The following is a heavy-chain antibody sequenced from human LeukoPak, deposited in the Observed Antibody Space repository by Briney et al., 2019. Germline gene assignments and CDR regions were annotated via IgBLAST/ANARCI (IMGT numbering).Heavy chain of an antibody. CDR2: INPNSGGT. CDR1: GYTFTGYY. Sequence: ASVKVSCKASGYTFTGYYMHWVRQAPGQGLEWMGRINPNSGGTNYAQKFQGRVTMTRDTSISTAYMELSRLRSDDTAVYYCARTGLRDGYNNFDYWGQGTLVTVSS. D-gene: IGHD5-24*01. CDR3: ARTGLRDGYNNFDY. J-gene: IGHJ4*02. V-gene: IGHV1-2*06.